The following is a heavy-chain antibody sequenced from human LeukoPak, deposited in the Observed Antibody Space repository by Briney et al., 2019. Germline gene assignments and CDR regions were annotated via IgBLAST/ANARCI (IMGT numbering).Heavy chain of an antibody. Sequence: SVKVSCKASGGTFSSYAISWVRQAPGQGLEWMGGIIPIFGTANYAQKFQGRVTITTDESTSTVYMELSSLRSEDTAVYYCAREKYNWNDRYYYLDVLGQGTLVTVSS. V-gene: IGHV1-69*05. CDR1: GGTFSSYA. D-gene: IGHD1-20*01. CDR2: IIPIFGTA. CDR3: AREKYNWNDRYYYLDV. J-gene: IGHJ4*02.